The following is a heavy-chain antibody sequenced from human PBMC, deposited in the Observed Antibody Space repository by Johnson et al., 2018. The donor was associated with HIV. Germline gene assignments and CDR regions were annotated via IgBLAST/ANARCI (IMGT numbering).Heavy chain of an antibody. CDR1: GFTFSSYA. V-gene: IGHV3-48*04. D-gene: IGHD3-3*01. CDR3: ARGEYLVFGVAFDF. Sequence: VQLVESGGGLVQPGGSLRLSCAASGFTFSSYAMSWVRQAPGKGLEWVSYISSSGSSIYYADSVKGRFSVSRDNAKNSLYLQMISLRVEDTAVYYCARGEYLVFGVAFDFRGQGTMVTVSS. J-gene: IGHJ3*01. CDR2: ISSSGSSI.